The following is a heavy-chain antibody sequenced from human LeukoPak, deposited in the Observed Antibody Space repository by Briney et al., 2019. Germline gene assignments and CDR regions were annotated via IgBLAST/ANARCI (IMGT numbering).Heavy chain of an antibody. V-gene: IGHV7-4-1*02. Sequence: ASVKVSSNASGYTFTSDAMNWVRQAPGQGLEWMGWMNTNTVNPTYAQRFTGRFVFSLDTSVSTAYLQISSLKAEDTAVYYCARDLLDYYYMDVWGKGTTVTVSS. CDR1: GYTFTSDA. CDR2: MNTNTVNP. J-gene: IGHJ6*03. CDR3: ARDLLDYYYMDV.